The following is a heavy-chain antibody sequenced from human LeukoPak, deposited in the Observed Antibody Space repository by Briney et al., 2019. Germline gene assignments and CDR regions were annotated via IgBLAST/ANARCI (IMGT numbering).Heavy chain of an antibody. CDR1: GFTFSGI. D-gene: IGHD5-18*01. CDR3: AKVLSAMASFDY. CDR2: ISGSGGST. J-gene: IGHJ4*02. Sequence: QTGGSLRLSCAASGFTFSGIMSWVRQAPGKGLEWVTSISGSGGSTYYADSVKGRFTIARDNSKNTLYLYMNSLRAEDTAVYYCAKVLSAMASFDYWGQGTLVTVSS. V-gene: IGHV3-23*01.